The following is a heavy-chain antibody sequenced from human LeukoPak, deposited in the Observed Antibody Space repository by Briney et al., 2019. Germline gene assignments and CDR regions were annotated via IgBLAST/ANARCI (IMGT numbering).Heavy chain of an antibody. CDR1: GYTFTSYG. J-gene: IGHJ4*02. D-gene: IGHD2-15*01. CDR3: ARDWPPCSGGSCRIRLFDY. Sequence: ASVKVSCKASGYTFTSYGISWVRQAPGQGLEWMGWISAYNGNTNYAQKLQGRVTMTTDTSTSTAYMELRSLRSDDTAVYYCARDWPPCSGGSCRIRLFDYWGQGTLVTVSS. V-gene: IGHV1-18*01. CDR2: ISAYNGNT.